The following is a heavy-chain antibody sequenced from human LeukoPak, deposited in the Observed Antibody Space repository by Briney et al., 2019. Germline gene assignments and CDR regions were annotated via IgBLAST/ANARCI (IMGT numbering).Heavy chain of an antibody. CDR2: ISSSSSIM. J-gene: IGHJ4*02. CDR1: GFTFSSYS. D-gene: IGHD3-22*01. Sequence: PGGPLRLSCAASGFTFSSYSMNWVRQAPGKGLEWVSYISSSSSIMYYADSVKGRFIISRDNAKNSLYLQMNSLRAEDTAVYYCARDQDYYDSSVTGDYWGQGTRVTVSS. CDR3: ARDQDYYDSSVTGDY. V-gene: IGHV3-48*04.